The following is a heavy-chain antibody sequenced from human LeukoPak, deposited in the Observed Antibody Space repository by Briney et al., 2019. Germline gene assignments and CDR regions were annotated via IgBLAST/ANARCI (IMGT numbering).Heavy chain of an antibody. CDR1: GGSISSSNW. J-gene: IGHJ2*01. Sequence: SETLSLTCAVSGGSISSSNWWSWVRQPPGKGLEWIGEIYHSGSTNYNPSLKSRVTISVDKSKNQFSLKLSSVTAADTAVYYCARTWDSSGSTQPWYFDLWGRGTLVTVSS. D-gene: IGHD3-22*01. CDR3: ARTWDSSGSTQPWYFDL. CDR2: IYHSGST. V-gene: IGHV4-4*02.